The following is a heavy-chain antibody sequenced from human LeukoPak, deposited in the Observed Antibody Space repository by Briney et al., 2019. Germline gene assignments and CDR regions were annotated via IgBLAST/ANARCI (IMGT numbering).Heavy chain of an antibody. V-gene: IGHV2-5*02. CDR2: IYWDDDK. J-gene: IGHJ4*02. D-gene: IGHD6-13*01. CDR3: ARYIAAALLDY. CDR1: GFSLSTSGVG. Sequence: SGPTLVKPTQTLTLTCTFSGFSLSTSGVGVGWIRQPPGKALEWLALIYWDDDKRYSPSLKSRLTITKDTSKNQVVPTMTNMDPVDTATYYCARYIAAALLDYWGQGTLVTVSS.